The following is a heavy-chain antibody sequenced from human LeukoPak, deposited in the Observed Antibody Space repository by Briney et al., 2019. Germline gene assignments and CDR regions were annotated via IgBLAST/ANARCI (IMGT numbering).Heavy chain of an antibody. Sequence: PSETLSLTCTVSGGSISSYYWSWIRQPPGKGLEWIGYIYYSGSTNYNPSLKSRVTISVDTSKNQFSLKLSSVTAADTAVYYCAREGGATPNFDYWGQGTLVTVSS. CDR3: AREGGATPNFDY. V-gene: IGHV4-59*12. J-gene: IGHJ4*02. D-gene: IGHD1-26*01. CDR2: IYYSGST. CDR1: GGSISSYY.